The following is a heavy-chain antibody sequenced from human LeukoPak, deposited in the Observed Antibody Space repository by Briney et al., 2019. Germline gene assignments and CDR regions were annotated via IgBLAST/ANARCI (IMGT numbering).Heavy chain of an antibody. CDR3: TTLSYLGGY. Sequence: GGSLRLSCAASGFAFTNAWMSWVRQAPGKVLEWIGRSKSQTDGGTTDYAAPVKGRFTISRDDSKNTVYLQMNSLKTEDTAVYYRTTLSYLGGYWGQGTLVTVSS. CDR2: SKSQTDGGTT. CDR1: GFAFTNAW. D-gene: IGHD2-21*01. J-gene: IGHJ4*02. V-gene: IGHV3-15*01.